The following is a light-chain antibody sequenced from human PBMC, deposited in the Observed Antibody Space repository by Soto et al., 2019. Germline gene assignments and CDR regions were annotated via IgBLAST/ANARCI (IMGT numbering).Light chain of an antibody. V-gene: IGLV1-51*01. CDR1: SSNIGNNY. Sequence: QSVLTQPPSVSAAPGQKVTISCSGSSSNIGNNYVSRYQQLPGTAPKLLIYDNNKRPSGIPDRFSGSKSGTSATLGITGLQTGDEADYYCGTWDSSLSAYVCGTGTKVTVL. CDR3: GTWDSSLSAYV. J-gene: IGLJ1*01. CDR2: DNN.